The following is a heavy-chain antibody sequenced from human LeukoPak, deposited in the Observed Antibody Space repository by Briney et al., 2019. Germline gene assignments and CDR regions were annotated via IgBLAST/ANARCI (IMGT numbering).Heavy chain of an antibody. CDR2: VYHSGYT. V-gene: IGHV4-30-2*01. D-gene: IGHD4-17*01. Sequence: PSETLSLTCAVSGGSISSDGYSWNWIRQPPGKGLEWIGYVYHSGYTYYNPSLKSRVTISMDRSKNQFSLNLSSVTAADTAVYYCARITGDYTYYFDYWGQGTLVTVSS. CDR3: ARITGDYTYYFDY. CDR1: GGSISSDGYS. J-gene: IGHJ4*02.